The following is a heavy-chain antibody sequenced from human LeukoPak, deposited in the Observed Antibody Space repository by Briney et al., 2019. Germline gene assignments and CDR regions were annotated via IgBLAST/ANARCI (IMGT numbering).Heavy chain of an antibody. Sequence: SETLSLTCAVSGYSNSSGYYWGWIRQPPGKGLEWIGSIYHSGSTYYNPSLKSRVTISVDTSKNQFSLKLSSVTAADTAVYYCARLVVVPAALAFDYWGQGTLVTVSS. CDR2: IYHSGST. D-gene: IGHD2-2*01. CDR3: ARLVVVPAALAFDY. V-gene: IGHV4-38-2*01. CDR1: GYSNSSGYY. J-gene: IGHJ4*02.